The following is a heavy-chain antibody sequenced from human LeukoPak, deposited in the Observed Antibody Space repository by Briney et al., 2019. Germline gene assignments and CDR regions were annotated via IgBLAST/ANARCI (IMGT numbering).Heavy chain of an antibody. Sequence: SETLSLTCTVSGGSISSYYWSWIRQPPGKGLEWIGYIYYSEYTNYNPSLKSRVTISVDTSKNQFSLKLSSVTAADTAVYYCARTTMVRGTYYMDVWGKGTTVIISS. J-gene: IGHJ6*03. D-gene: IGHD3-10*01. CDR2: IYYSEYT. CDR3: ARTTMVRGTYYMDV. V-gene: IGHV4-59*01. CDR1: GGSISSYY.